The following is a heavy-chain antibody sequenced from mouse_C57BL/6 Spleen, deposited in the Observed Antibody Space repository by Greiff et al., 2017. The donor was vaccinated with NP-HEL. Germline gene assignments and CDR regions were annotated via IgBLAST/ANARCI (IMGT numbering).Heavy chain of an antibody. V-gene: IGHV1-26*01. D-gene: IGHD3-2*02. J-gene: IGHJ4*01. CDR2: INPNNGGT. CDR1: GYTFTDYY. Sequence: VHVKQSGPELVKPGASVKISCKASGYTFTDYYMYWVKQSHGKSLEWIGDINPNNGGTSYNQKFKGKATLTVDKSSSTAYMELRSLTSEDSAVYYCARWSSSGLDYWGQGTSVTVSS. CDR3: ARWSSSGLDY.